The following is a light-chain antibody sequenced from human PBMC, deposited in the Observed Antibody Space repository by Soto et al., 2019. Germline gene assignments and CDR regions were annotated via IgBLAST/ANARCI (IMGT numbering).Light chain of an antibody. J-gene: IGKJ2*01. Sequence: EIVMTQSPATLSVSPGERATLSCRASQSVSSNLAWYQHKPGQAPRILLYGASTRAPGIPARFSASGSRTEFSLTISSLQSEDFAVYYCQQYNNWPPKQYTFGQGTKLEIK. V-gene: IGKV3-15*01. CDR1: QSVSSN. CDR2: GAS. CDR3: QQYNNWPPKQYT.